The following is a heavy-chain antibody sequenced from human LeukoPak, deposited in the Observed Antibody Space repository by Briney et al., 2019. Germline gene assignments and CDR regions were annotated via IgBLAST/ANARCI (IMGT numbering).Heavy chain of an antibody. D-gene: IGHD3-16*02. CDR3: ATAPQTYRYLGY. Sequence: GGSLRLSCAASGFTFSDYYMSWIRQAPGKGLEWVSYISSGGSTIYYADSVKGRFTISRDNGKNSLYLQMNSLRAEDTALYYCATAPQTYRYLGYWGRGTLVTVSS. CDR2: ISSGGSTI. CDR1: GFTFSDYY. J-gene: IGHJ4*02. V-gene: IGHV3-11*04.